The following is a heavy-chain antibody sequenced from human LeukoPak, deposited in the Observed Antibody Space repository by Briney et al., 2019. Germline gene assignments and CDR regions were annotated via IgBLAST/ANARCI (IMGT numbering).Heavy chain of an antibody. J-gene: IGHJ4*02. V-gene: IGHV5-51*01. CDR3: ARQYYDTLTDPNYFDS. D-gene: IGHD3-9*01. Sequence: GESLKISCKGSGYSFTSYWIGWVRQMPGKGLEWMGIIYPGDSDTRYSPSFQGQVTISADNSISTAYLQWSSLKASDIAMYYCARQYYDTLTDPNYFDSWGQGTLVTVSS. CDR2: IYPGDSDT. CDR1: GYSFTSYW.